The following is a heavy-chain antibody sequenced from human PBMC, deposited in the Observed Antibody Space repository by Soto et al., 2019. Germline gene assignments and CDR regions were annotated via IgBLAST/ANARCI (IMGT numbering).Heavy chain of an antibody. CDR3: AKNYYDSSGYYNYPYYYGMDV. J-gene: IGHJ6*02. D-gene: IGHD3-22*01. CDR1: GFSFNNYG. V-gene: IGHV3-30*18. CDR2: ISYDGSNK. Sequence: QVQLVESGGGVVQPGRSLRLSCAASGFSFNNYGIHWVRQAPGKGLEWVAVISYDGSNKYYADSVKGRFTISRDNSKNTLYLQMNSLRAEDTAVYYCAKNYYDSSGYYNYPYYYGMDVWGQGTTVTVSS.